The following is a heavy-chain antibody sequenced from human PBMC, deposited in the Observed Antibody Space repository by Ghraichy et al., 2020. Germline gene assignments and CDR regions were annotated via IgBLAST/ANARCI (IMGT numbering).Heavy chain of an antibody. Sequence: SETLSLTCTVSGGSISSYYWSWIRQPPGKGLEWIGYIYYSGSTNYNPSLKSRVTISVDTSKNQFSLKLSSVTAADTAVYYCARAGDSKVVAATPHYYYGMDVWGQGTTVTVSS. V-gene: IGHV4-59*01. D-gene: IGHD2-15*01. CDR2: IYYSGST. CDR3: ARAGDSKVVAATPHYYYGMDV. CDR1: GGSISSYY. J-gene: IGHJ6*02.